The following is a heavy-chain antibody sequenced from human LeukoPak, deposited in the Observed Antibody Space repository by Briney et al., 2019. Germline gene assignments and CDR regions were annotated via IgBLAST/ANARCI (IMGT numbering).Heavy chain of an antibody. Sequence: GGSLRLSCAASGFTFSSYAMHWVRQAPGKGLEWVAVIPYDGSNKYYADSVKGRFTISRDNSKNTLYLQMNSLRAEDTAVYYCAAAYCGGDCYVLTDWGQGTLVTVSS. CDR1: GFTFSSYA. CDR2: IPYDGSNK. D-gene: IGHD2-21*02. CDR3: AAAYCGGDCYVLTD. V-gene: IGHV3-30*04. J-gene: IGHJ4*02.